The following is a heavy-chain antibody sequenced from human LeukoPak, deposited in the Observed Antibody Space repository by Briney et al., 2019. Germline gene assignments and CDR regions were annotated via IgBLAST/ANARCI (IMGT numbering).Heavy chain of an antibody. D-gene: IGHD2-15*01. Sequence: PGGSLRLSCAASGCTFSSYSMNWVRQAPGKGLEWVSSISSSSSYIYYADSVKGRFTISRDNAKNSLYLQMNSLRAEDTAVYYCARGGDSGAHFDYWGQGTLVTVSS. CDR3: ARGGDSGAHFDY. CDR2: ISSSSSYI. J-gene: IGHJ4*02. CDR1: GCTFSSYS. V-gene: IGHV3-21*01.